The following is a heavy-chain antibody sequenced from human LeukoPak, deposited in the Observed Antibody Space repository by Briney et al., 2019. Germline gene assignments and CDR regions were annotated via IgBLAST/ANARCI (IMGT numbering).Heavy chain of an antibody. CDR1: GFTFSSYE. V-gene: IGHV3-48*03. CDR3: ARGYDYVWGSYRYSPYYFDY. CDR2: ISSSGSTI. Sequence: GGSLRLSCAASGFTFSSYEMNWVRQAPGKGLEWVSYISSSGSTIYYADSVKGRFTISRDNAKNSLYLQMNSLRAEDTAVYYCARGYDYVWGSYRYSPYYFDYWGQGTLVTVSS. J-gene: IGHJ4*02. D-gene: IGHD3-16*02.